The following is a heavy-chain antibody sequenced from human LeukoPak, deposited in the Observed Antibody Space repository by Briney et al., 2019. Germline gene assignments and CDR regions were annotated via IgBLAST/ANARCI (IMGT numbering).Heavy chain of an antibody. J-gene: IGHJ6*03. CDR3: ASKLYDSSGYYIRSPGYYYYYMDV. CDR2: IIPIFGTA. Sequence: PGASVKVSCTASGGTFSSYAISWVRQAPGQGLEWMGGIIPIFGTANYAQKFQGRVTITADKSTSTAYMELSSLRSEDTAVYYCASKLYDSSGYYIRSPGYYYYYMDVWGKGTTVTVSS. V-gene: IGHV1-69*06. CDR1: GGTFSSYA. D-gene: IGHD3-22*01.